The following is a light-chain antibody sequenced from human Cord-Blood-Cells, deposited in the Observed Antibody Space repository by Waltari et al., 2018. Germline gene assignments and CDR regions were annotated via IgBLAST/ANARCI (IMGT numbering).Light chain of an antibody. J-gene: IGLJ3*02. Sequence: QSALTQPASVSGSPGQSITISCTGTSSYVGGYNYFSWYQQHPGQAPKLMIYDVSKRPSGVSNRFSGSKSGNTASLTISGLQAEDEADYYCSSYTSSSTWVFGGGTKLTVL. CDR1: SSYVGGYNY. CDR3: SSYTSSSTWV. CDR2: DVS. V-gene: IGLV2-14*01.